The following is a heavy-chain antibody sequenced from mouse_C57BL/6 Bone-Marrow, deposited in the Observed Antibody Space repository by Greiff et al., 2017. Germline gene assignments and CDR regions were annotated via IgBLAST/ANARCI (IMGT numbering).Heavy chain of an antibody. CDR3: ARWGYGRREFDY. J-gene: IGHJ2*01. D-gene: IGHD1-1*01. CDR1: GFTFSSYG. CDR2: ISSGGSYT. Sequence: EVKLMESGGDLVQPGGSLKLSCAASGFTFSSYGMSWVRQTPDKRLEWVATISSGGSYTYYPDSVKGRFTISRDNAKNTLYLQMSSLKSEDTAMYYCARWGYGRREFDYWGQGTTLTVSS. V-gene: IGHV5-6*01.